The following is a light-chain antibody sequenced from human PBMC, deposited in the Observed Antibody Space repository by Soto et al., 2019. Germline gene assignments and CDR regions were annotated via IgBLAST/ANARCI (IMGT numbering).Light chain of an antibody. J-gene: IGLJ2*01. CDR3: LLSYSGPRKV. V-gene: IGLV7-46*01. CDR1: TGAVTSGHY. CDR2: DTS. Sequence: QTVVTQEPSLTVSPGGTVTLTCGSSTGAVTSGHYPYWFQQKPGQAPRTLIYDTSNKHSWTPARFSGSLLGGKAALTLSGAQPEDEAEYYCLLSYSGPRKVFGGGTKVTVL.